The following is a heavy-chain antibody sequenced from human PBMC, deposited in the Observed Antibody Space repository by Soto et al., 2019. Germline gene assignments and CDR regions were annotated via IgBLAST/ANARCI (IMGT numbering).Heavy chain of an antibody. CDR2: INPSGGST. CDR1: GYSFSSYD. J-gene: IGHJ5*02. V-gene: IGHV1-46*01. D-gene: IGHD2-15*01. Sequence: GASVKVSSKASGYSFSSYDMHWVRQAPGQGLEWMGIINPSGGSTSYAQKFQGRVTMTRDTSTSTVYMELSSLRSEDTAVYYCARDKRPVDIVVVVAATPPVPGSQFDPWGQGTLVTVSS. CDR3: ARDKRPVDIVVVVAATPPVPGSQFDP.